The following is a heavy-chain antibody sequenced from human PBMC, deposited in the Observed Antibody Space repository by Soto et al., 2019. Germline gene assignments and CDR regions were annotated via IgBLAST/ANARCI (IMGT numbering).Heavy chain of an antibody. V-gene: IGHV3-7*01. Sequence: EVQLVESGGGLVQPGGSLSLSGPPSGFTFGTPWLTWVARAPGKGLEWVARIKPDESEKKYADSVKGRFSISRDNAKNSMYLQMDSLRGEDTAVYYCVRGGSNYASWGQGTLVTVSS. CDR2: IKPDESEK. D-gene: IGHD4-4*01. J-gene: IGHJ5*02. CDR3: VRGGSNYAS. CDR1: GFTFGTPW.